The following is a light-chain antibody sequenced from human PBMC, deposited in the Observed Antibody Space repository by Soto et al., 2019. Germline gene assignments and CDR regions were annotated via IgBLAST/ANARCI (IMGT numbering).Light chain of an antibody. CDR1: SSDIGRYNY. J-gene: IGLJ1*01. CDR3: SSYTSSSTYV. CDR2: DVS. Sequence: QSVLTQPASVSGSPGQSITISCTGTSSDIGRYNYFSWYQQYPGKAPKFMIYDVSNRPSGVSNRFSGSKSGNTASLTISGLQAEDEADYYCSSYTSSSTYVFGTGTKVTVL. V-gene: IGLV2-14*01.